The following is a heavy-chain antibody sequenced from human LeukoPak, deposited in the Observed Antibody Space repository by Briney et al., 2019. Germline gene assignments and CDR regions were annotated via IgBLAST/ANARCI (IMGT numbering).Heavy chain of an antibody. V-gene: IGHV4-4*07. CDR1: GGSINSYY. Sequence: PSETLSLTCTVSGGSINSYYWSWIRQPAGKGLEWIGRIYTSGSTDYNPSLKSRVTMSVDTSKNQFSLRLTSVTAADTAVYYCARGPPPDFDYWGQGTLVTVSS. J-gene: IGHJ4*02. CDR3: ARGPPPDFDY. CDR2: IYTSGST.